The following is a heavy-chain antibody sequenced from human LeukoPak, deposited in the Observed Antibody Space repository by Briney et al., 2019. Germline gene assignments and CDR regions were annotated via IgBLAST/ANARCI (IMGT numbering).Heavy chain of an antibody. V-gene: IGHV3-23*01. Sequence: GGSLRLSCAASGFTFSNAWMSWVRQAPGKGLEWVSAISGSGGSTYYADSVKGRFTISRDNSKNTLYLQMNSLRAEDTAVYYCAKDLKRGGYYYDSSGYYQFDYWGQGTLVTVSS. J-gene: IGHJ4*02. CDR1: GFTFSNAW. CDR2: ISGSGGST. D-gene: IGHD3-22*01. CDR3: AKDLKRGGYYYDSSGYYQFDY.